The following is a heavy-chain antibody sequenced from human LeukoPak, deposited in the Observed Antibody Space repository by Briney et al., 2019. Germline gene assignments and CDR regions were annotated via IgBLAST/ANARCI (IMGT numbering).Heavy chain of an antibody. CDR2: IYTSGST. CDR1: GGSISSYY. Sequence: TSETLSLTCTVSGGSISSYYWSWIRQPAGKGLEWIGRIYTSGSTNYNPSLKSRVTTSVDTSKNQFSLKLSSVTAADTAVYYCAKVSASYYYDSSGASEDYWGQGTLVTVSS. D-gene: IGHD3-22*01. J-gene: IGHJ4*02. V-gene: IGHV4-4*07. CDR3: AKVSASYYYDSSGASEDY.